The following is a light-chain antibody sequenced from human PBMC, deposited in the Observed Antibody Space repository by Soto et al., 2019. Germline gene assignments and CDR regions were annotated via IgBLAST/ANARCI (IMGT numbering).Light chain of an antibody. V-gene: IGKV3-20*01. Sequence: EVVLTQSPGTLSLSPGERGTLSCRASQSINSAHLVWYQQKPGQAPRLLIYGASSRATGIPDRFSGSGSGTDLTLTISRMEPEDSAVYYCQHYDGSPLTFGGGTKVELK. CDR3: QHYDGSPLT. CDR1: QSINSAH. J-gene: IGKJ4*01. CDR2: GAS.